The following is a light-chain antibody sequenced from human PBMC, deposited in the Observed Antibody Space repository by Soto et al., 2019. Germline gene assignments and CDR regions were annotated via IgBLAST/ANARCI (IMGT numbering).Light chain of an antibody. J-gene: IGLJ1*01. CDR3: ASYAGSSTYV. CDR1: SDIGNYNL. V-gene: IGLV2-23*02. CDR2: EVT. Sequence: QSALTQPASLSGSPGQSVTISCSGSDIGNYNLVSWYQHLPGRAPKLLIFEVTMRPSGISDRFSGSKSASTASLTISGLQAEDEGDYYCASYAGSSTYVFRSGTKVTVL.